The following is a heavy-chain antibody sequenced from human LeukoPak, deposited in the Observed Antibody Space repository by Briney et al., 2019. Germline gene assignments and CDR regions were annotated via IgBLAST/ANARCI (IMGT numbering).Heavy chain of an antibody. J-gene: IGHJ4*02. CDR3: ARRRQWLVGSAFDFDY. Sequence: SETLSLTCAVYGGSFSGYYWSWIRQPPGKGLEWIGEINHSGSTNYNPSLKSRVTISVDTSKNQFSLKLSSVTAADTAVYYCARRRQWLVGSAFDFDYWGQGTLVTVSS. D-gene: IGHD6-19*01. V-gene: IGHV4-34*01. CDR2: INHSGST. CDR1: GGSFSGYY.